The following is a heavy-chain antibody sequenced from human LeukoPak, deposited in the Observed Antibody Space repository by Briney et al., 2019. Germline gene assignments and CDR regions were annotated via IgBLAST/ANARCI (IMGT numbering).Heavy chain of an antibody. D-gene: IGHD3-22*01. V-gene: IGHV3-30*04. CDR1: GFTFSSYA. CDR3: ARGRRYYDSSGLFDY. CDR2: ISYDGSNK. Sequence: GGSLRLSCAASGFTFSSYAVHWVRQAPGKGLEWVALISYDGSNKYYADSVKGRFTISRDNSKNTLYLQMNSLRAEDTAVYYCARGRRYYDSSGLFDYWGQGTLVTVSS. J-gene: IGHJ4*02.